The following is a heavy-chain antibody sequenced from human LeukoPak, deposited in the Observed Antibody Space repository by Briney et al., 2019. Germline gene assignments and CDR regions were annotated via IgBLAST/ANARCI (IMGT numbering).Heavy chain of an antibody. CDR2: IYHSGATT. D-gene: IGHD4-17*01. CDR3: TRNGDYCLDY. Sequence: PSGTLSLTCAASGGSISGSNWWSWVRQPPGKGLEWIGEIYHSGATTNYNPSLKSRVTISVDKSQNQFSLTLSSVTAADTAVYYCTRNGDYCLDYWGQGTLVTVSS. V-gene: IGHV4-4*02. CDR1: GGSISGSNW. J-gene: IGHJ4*02.